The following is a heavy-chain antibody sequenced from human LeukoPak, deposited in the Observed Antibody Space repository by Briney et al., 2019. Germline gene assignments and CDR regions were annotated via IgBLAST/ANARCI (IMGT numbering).Heavy chain of an antibody. D-gene: IGHD6-13*01. CDR2: ISGSGGST. CDR3: AKSMRIAAAGTGVDY. CDR1: GFTFSSYA. V-gene: IGHV3-23*01. J-gene: IGHJ4*02. Sequence: GGSLRLSCAASGFTFSSYAMSWVRQAPGKGLEWVSAISGSGGSTYYADSVKGRFTISRDNSKNTLYLQMNSLRAEDTAVYYCAKSMRIAAAGTGVDYWAQGTLVTVSS.